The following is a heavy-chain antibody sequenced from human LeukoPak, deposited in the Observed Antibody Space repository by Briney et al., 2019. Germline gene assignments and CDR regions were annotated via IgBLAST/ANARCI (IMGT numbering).Heavy chain of an antibody. Sequence: GGSLRLSCAASGFTFDDYAMHWVRQAPGKGLEWVSLISGDGGSTYYADSVKGRFTISRDNSKNSLYLQMNSLRTEDTALYYCAKGIWDAHYYYYMDVWGKGTTVTVSS. CDR2: ISGDGGST. V-gene: IGHV3-43*02. CDR3: AKGIWDAHYYYYMDV. CDR1: GFTFDDYA. D-gene: IGHD3-16*01. J-gene: IGHJ6*03.